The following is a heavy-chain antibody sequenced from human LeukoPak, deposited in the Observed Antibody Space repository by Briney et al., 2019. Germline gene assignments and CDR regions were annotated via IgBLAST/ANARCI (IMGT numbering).Heavy chain of an antibody. CDR1: GGSISSGDYY. Sequence: SQTLSLTCTVSGGSISSGDYYWRWIRQPPGTGLEWIGYIYYSGSTYYNPSLKSRVTISVDTSKNQFSLKLSSVTAADTAVYYCARGYYDSSGSRYFQHWGQGTLVTVSS. CDR3: ARGYYDSSGSRYFQH. J-gene: IGHJ1*01. V-gene: IGHV4-30-4*01. CDR2: IYYSGST. D-gene: IGHD3-22*01.